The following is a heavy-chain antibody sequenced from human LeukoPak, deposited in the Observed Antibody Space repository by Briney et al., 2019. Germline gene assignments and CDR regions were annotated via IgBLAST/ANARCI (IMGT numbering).Heavy chain of an antibody. CDR3: AREVWGPEY. V-gene: IGHV3-7*01. CDR2: IKQDGSDK. CDR1: GFTFTKYW. J-gene: IGHJ4*02. D-gene: IGHD1-14*01. Sequence: GGSLRLPCAASGFTFTKYWMTWVRQAPGKALEWVGNIKQDGSDKNYMDSVKGRFTISRDNTKNSVYLQMSSLRAEDTAVYYCAREVWGPEYWGQGTLVTVSS.